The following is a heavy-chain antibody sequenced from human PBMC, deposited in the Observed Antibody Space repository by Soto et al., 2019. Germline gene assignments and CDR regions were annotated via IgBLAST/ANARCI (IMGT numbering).Heavy chain of an antibody. D-gene: IGHD2-15*01. Sequence: KTSETLSLTCAVYGGSFSGYYWSWIRQPPGKGLEWIGEINHSGSTNYNPSLKSRVTISVDTSKNQFSLKLSSVTAADTAVYYCALSGYCSGGSCPPYYYYGMDVWGQGTTVTVSS. V-gene: IGHV4-34*01. CDR1: GGSFSGYY. CDR3: ALSGYCSGGSCPPYYYYGMDV. J-gene: IGHJ6*02. CDR2: INHSGST.